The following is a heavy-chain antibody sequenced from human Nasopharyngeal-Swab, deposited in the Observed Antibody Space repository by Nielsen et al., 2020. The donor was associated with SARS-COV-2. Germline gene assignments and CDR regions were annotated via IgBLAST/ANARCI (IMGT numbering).Heavy chain of an antibody. CDR3: AKDGWSYGYLYYYYDMDV. V-gene: IGHV3-9*01. D-gene: IGHD5-18*01. CDR1: GFTFDDYA. J-gene: IGHJ6*03. Sequence: GGSLRLSCAASGFTFDDYAMHWVRHASGKGLEWVSGISWNSGSIGYADSVKGRFTSSRDNAKNSLYLQMNSLRAEDTALYYCAKDGWSYGYLYYYYDMDVWGKGTTVIVSS. CDR2: ISWNSGSI.